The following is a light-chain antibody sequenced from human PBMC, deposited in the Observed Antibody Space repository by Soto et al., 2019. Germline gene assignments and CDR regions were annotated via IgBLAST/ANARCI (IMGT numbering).Light chain of an antibody. Sequence: DIQMTQSPSSVSASVGDRVTITCRASQDISSWLAWYQQKPGKAPNLLIYAASSLQSGVPPRFSGSGSGTDFTLTISSLQPEDFATYYGQQANSFPYTFGQGTKLEIK. J-gene: IGKJ2*01. CDR3: QQANSFPYT. V-gene: IGKV1D-12*01. CDR1: QDISSW. CDR2: AAS.